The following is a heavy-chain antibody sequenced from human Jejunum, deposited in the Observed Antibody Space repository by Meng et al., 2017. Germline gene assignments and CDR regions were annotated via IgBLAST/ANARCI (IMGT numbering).Heavy chain of an antibody. CDR3: ARDHLPFGWFDP. CDR1: GFSFSDFY. D-gene: IGHD3-16*01. J-gene: IGHJ5*02. Sequence: VGSGGGLVKPGGSMSLSCAASGFSFSDFYMTWIRQAPGKGLEWVAYISGRGSAIYYADSVRGRFIISRDNAKNSVDLQMNSLRAEDTAVYYCARDHLPFGWFDPWGQGTLVTVSS. CDR2: ISGRGSAI. V-gene: IGHV3-11*01.